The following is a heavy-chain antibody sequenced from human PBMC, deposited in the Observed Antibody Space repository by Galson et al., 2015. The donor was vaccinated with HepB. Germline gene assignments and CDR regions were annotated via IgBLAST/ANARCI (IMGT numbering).Heavy chain of an antibody. D-gene: IGHD3-22*01. J-gene: IGHJ5*02. CDR1: GGTFSSYT. V-gene: IGHV1-69*02. Sequence: SVKVSCKASGGTFSSYTFSWVRQAPGQGLEWMGRITPIFGIAHYAQKFQGRVTITADKSTSTAYMELSSLRSEDTAVYYCTRVNDNSAYSPWFDPWGQGTLVTVPS. CDR2: ITPIFGIA. CDR3: TRVNDNSAYSPWFDP.